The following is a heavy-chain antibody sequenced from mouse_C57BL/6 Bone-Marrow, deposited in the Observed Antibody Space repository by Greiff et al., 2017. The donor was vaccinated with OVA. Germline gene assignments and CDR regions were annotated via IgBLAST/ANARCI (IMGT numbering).Heavy chain of an antibody. V-gene: IGHV14-4*01. Sequence: VQLQQSGAELVRPGASVKLSCTASGFNITDDYMHWVKQRPEQGLEWIGWIDPENGDTEYASKFQGKATITADTSSNTAYLQLSSLTSEDTAVYYCTSITTVVAGDWYFDVWGTGTTVTVSS. CDR2: IDPENGDT. D-gene: IGHD1-1*01. CDR3: TSITTVVAGDWYFDV. J-gene: IGHJ1*03. CDR1: GFNITDDY.